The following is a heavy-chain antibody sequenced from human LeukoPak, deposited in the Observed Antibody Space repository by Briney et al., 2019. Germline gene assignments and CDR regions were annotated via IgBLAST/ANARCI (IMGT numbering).Heavy chain of an antibody. CDR3: ARGGPYYDSSGYQPTERDDAFDI. J-gene: IGHJ3*02. CDR2: INPNSGGT. V-gene: IGHV1-2*06. Sequence: ASVKVSCKASGGTFSSYAISWVRQAPGQGLEWMGRINPNSGGTNYAQKFQGRVTMTRDTSISTAYMELSRLRSDDTAVYYCARGGPYYDSSGYQPTERDDAFDIWGQGTMVTVSS. D-gene: IGHD3-22*01. CDR1: GGTFSSYA.